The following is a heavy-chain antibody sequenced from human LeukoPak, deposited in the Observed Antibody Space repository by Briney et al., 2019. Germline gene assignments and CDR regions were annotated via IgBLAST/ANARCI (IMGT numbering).Heavy chain of an antibody. Sequence: PSETLSLTCTVSGGSISSYYWSWIRQPLGKGLEWIGYIYYSGSTNYNPSLKSRVTISGDTSKNQFSLKLSSVTAADTAVYYCARDKGLAAAGHWYFDLWGRGTLVTVSS. V-gene: IGHV4-59*01. D-gene: IGHD6-13*01. CDR1: GGSISSYY. J-gene: IGHJ2*01. CDR2: IYYSGST. CDR3: ARDKGLAAAGHWYFDL.